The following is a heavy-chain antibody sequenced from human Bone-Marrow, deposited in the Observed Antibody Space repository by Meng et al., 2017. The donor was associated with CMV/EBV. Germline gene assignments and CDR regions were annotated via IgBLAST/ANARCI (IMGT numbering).Heavy chain of an antibody. D-gene: IGHD2-2*01. V-gene: IGHV3-21*01. CDR3: VRHCRSTSCYASSHHYYAMDV. CDR1: GFSFNTYS. CDR2: MTSTSSDL. Sequence: GESLKISCVVSGFSFNTYSMNWVRQAPGKGLEWVSSMTSTSSDLYYADSVKGRFTISRDIAENSLYLQMNSLRAEDTAVYYCVRHCRSTSCYASSHHYYAMDVWGQGTTVTVSS. J-gene: IGHJ6*02.